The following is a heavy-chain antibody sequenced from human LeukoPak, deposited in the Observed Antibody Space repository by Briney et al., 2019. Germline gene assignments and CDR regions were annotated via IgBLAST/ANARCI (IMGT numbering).Heavy chain of an antibody. J-gene: IGHJ4*02. Sequence: GGSLRLSCAASGFTFSSYAMSWVRQAPGKGLEWVSAISGSGGNTCYADSVKGRFTISRDSSKNTLFLQMNRLRPEDAAVYYCAKAPVTTCRGAFCYPFDYWGLGTLVTVSS. CDR1: GFTFSSYA. CDR2: ISGSGGNT. CDR3: AKAPVTTCRGAFCYPFDY. D-gene: IGHD2-15*01. V-gene: IGHV3-23*01.